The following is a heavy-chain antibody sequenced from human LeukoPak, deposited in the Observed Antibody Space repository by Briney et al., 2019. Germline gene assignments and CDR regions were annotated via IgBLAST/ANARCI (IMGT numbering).Heavy chain of an antibody. J-gene: IGHJ4*02. D-gene: IGHD5-24*01. V-gene: IGHV3-7*01. Sequence: SGGSLRLSFVASGFSFSDHWMNWFRQAPGKGLEWVATIKKDGSEQYYVDSMKGRLTISRDNAKNSVYLQIHNLRAEDTAVYYCARDLGWLQSDYWGQGTLVTVSS. CDR3: ARDLGWLQSDY. CDR1: GFSFSDHW. CDR2: IKKDGSEQ.